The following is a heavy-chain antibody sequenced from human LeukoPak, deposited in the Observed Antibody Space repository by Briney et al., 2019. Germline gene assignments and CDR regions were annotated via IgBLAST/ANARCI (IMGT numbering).Heavy chain of an antibody. V-gene: IGHV4-39*01. Sequence: PSETLSLTCTVSGGSVSSNSYSWGWIRQPPGKGLEWIGEINHSGSTNYNPSLKSRVTISVDTSKNQFSLKLSSVTAADTAVYYCARHAYYDILTGYYGSSAPSYYFDYWGQGTLVTVSS. CDR3: ARHAYYDILTGYYGSSAPSYYFDY. CDR2: INHSGST. J-gene: IGHJ4*02. CDR1: GGSVSSNSYS. D-gene: IGHD3-9*01.